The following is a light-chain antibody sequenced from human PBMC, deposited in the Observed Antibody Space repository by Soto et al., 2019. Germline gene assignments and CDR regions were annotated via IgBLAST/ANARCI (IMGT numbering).Light chain of an antibody. Sequence: EIVMTQSPATLSVSPGERATLSCRASQSVSSDLAWYQQKPGQAPRLLIYGASTRATGIPARCSGSGSGTEFTLTLSSLRSEDFAVYYSQQYNNWPALTFGGQTKVEI. V-gene: IGKV3-15*01. CDR1: QSVSSD. CDR3: QQYNNWPALT. CDR2: GAS. J-gene: IGKJ4*01.